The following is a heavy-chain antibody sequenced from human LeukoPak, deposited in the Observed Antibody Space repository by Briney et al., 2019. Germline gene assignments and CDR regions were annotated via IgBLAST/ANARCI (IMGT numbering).Heavy chain of an antibody. CDR3: ARQYDYVWGSYRYYYYMDV. CDR2: INHSGST. D-gene: IGHD3-16*02. J-gene: IGHJ6*03. Sequence: PSETLSLTCAVYGGSFSGYYWSWIRQPPGKGLEWIGEINHSGSTNYNPSLKSRVTISVDTSKNQFSLKLSSVTAADTAVYYCARQYDYVWGSYRYYYYMDVWGKATTVTVSS. CDR1: GGSFSGYY. V-gene: IGHV4-34*01.